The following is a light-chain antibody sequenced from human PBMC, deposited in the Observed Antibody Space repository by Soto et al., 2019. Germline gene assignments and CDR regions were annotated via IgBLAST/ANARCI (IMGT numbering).Light chain of an antibody. J-gene: IGKJ3*01. V-gene: IGKV3-11*01. CDR3: QQRTNWPPGT. CDR1: QSVGSY. CDR2: DAS. Sequence: EIVLTQSPATLSLSPGERATLSCRASQSVGSYLAWYQHKPGHAPRLLIYDASHRATGIPARFSGSGSGTDFPLTISSLEPEDFAVYYCQQRTNWPPGTFGPGTKVDIK.